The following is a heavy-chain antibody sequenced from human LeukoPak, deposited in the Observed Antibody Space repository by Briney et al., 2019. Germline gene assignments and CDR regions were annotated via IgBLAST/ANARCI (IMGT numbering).Heavy chain of an antibody. J-gene: IGHJ4*02. CDR1: GYTFTSYY. V-gene: IGHV1-46*01. Sequence: ASVKVSCKASGYTFTSYYMHWVRQAPGQGLEWMGIINPSGGSTSYAQKFQGRVTMTRDTSTSTVYKELSSLRSEDTAVYYCARAGALYCSGGSCYDYWGQGTLVTVSS. CDR3: ARAGALYCSGGSCYDY. D-gene: IGHD2-15*01. CDR2: INPSGGST.